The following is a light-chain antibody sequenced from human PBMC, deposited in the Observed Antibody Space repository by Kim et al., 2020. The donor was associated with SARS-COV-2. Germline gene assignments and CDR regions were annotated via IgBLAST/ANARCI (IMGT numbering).Light chain of an antibody. CDR3: QQYKSYSFT. CDR1: QSISNW. Sequence: DIQMTQSPSTLSASVGDRVTITCRASQSISNWLAWYQQKPGKAPKLLISDASSLGNGVPSRFSGSGSGTEFTLTISSLQPDDFATYYCQQYKSYSFTFGPGTKVDIK. CDR2: DAS. J-gene: IGKJ3*01. V-gene: IGKV1-5*01.